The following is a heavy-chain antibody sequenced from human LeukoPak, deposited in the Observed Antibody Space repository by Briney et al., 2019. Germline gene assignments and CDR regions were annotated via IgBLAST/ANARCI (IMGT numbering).Heavy chain of an antibody. Sequence: SETLSLTCTVSGGSVSSGSYYWSWIRQPPGKGLEWIGYIYYSGSTNYNPSLKSRVTISVDTSKNQSSLKLSSVTAADTAVYYCASSGFFDWSSFDYWGQGTLVTVSS. J-gene: IGHJ4*02. V-gene: IGHV4-61*01. CDR1: GGSVSSGSYY. D-gene: IGHD3-9*01. CDR2: IYYSGST. CDR3: ASSGFFDWSSFDY.